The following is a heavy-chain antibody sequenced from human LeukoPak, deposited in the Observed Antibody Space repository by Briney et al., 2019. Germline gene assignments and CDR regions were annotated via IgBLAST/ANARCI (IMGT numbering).Heavy chain of an antibody. CDR1: GGSISSYY. CDR3: ARHPWVVVPAAMPASAWFDP. V-gene: IGHV4-59*08. D-gene: IGHD2-2*01. J-gene: IGHJ5*02. Sequence: PSETLSFTCTVSGGSISSYYWSWIRQPPGKGREGIGYFYYSGSTNYNPSPKSRVTISVATSTNQFPLKLSSVNAADTAVYHCARHPWVVVPAAMPASAWFDPWGQGTLVTVSS. CDR2: FYYSGST.